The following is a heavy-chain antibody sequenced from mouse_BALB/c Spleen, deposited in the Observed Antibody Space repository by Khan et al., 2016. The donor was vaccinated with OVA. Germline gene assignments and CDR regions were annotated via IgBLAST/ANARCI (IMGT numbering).Heavy chain of an antibody. J-gene: IGHJ2*01. V-gene: IGHV1-77*01. CDR2: IYPESGHA. CDR1: AYAFKDYY. CDR3: ARGGNSNYFDY. Sequence: QVQLKQSGAELARPGASVKLSCKASAYAFKDYYINWVKQRTGQGLEWIGEIYPESGHAYYSEKFKGKVTLTADRSSSTAYMQLSSLTSEDSAVYFCARGGNSNYFDYWGQGTTLTVSS. D-gene: IGHD2-5*01.